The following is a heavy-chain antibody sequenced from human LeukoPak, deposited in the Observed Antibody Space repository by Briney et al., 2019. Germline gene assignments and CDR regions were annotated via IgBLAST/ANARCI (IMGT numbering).Heavy chain of an antibody. V-gene: IGHV3-30*14. CDR3: ARRAGGYSHPYDY. CDR1: GFTFSRYA. CDR2: ISNDGIKK. J-gene: IGHJ4*02. Sequence: GGSLRLSCAASGFTFSRYAMHWIRQAPGKGLEWVAVISNDGIKKDYTDSVKGRFTISRNNSKNTLYLQMNSLRAEDTAVYYCARRAGGYSHPYDYWGQGILVTVSS. D-gene: IGHD4-23*01.